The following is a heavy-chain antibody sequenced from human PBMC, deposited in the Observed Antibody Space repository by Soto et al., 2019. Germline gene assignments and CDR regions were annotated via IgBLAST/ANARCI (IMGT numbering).Heavy chain of an antibody. D-gene: IGHD6-13*01. CDR2: IWYDGSNK. Sequence: QVQLVESGGGVVQPGRSLRLSCAASGFTFSSYGMHWVRQAPGKGLEWVAVIWYDGSNKYYADSVKGRFTISRDNSKNTLYLQMNSLRAEDTAVYYCARAARAAADPPGDYWGQGTLVTVSS. CDR1: GFTFSSYG. J-gene: IGHJ4*02. V-gene: IGHV3-33*01. CDR3: ARAARAAADPPGDY.